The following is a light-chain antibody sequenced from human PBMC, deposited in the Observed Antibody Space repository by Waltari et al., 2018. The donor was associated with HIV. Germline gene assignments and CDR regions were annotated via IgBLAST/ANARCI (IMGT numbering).Light chain of an antibody. Sequence: QSVLTQPPSVSAAPGQKVTISCSGSISNIGDNYLSWFQQLPGTDPKLLTYEDNIRPAGIPDRFSGSKSGTSATLGITGLQTGDEADYYCGTWDSSLSAWVFGGGTKLTVL. CDR2: EDN. V-gene: IGLV1-51*02. CDR1: ISNIGDNY. J-gene: IGLJ3*02. CDR3: GTWDSSLSAWV.